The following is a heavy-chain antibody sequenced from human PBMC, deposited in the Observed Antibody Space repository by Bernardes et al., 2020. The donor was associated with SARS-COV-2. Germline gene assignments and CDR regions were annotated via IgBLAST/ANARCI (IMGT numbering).Heavy chain of an antibody. Sequence: GGSLRLSCAASGFTFSSYAMSWVRQAPGKGLEWVSAISGSGGSTYYADSVKGRFTISRDNSKNTLYLQMNSLRAEDTAVYYCSKSIAYYDFWSGYSTYYYYYGMDVWGQGTTVTVSS. CDR2: ISGSGGST. D-gene: IGHD3-3*01. V-gene: IGHV3-23*01. J-gene: IGHJ6*02. CDR3: SKSIAYYDFWSGYSTYYYYYGMDV. CDR1: GFTFSSYA.